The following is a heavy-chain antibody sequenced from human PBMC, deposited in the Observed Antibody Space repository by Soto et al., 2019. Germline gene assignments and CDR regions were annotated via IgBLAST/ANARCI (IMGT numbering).Heavy chain of an antibody. CDR3: ARHVGKWGFDY. D-gene: IGHD1-26*01. Sequence: QVQLQDSGPGLVHPSETLSLTCTVSGGSMTSYYWSWVRQTPEKGLEWIANIYYGGSTTHNPSLKSRATLSGDTSRNQVPLKLTSVAATDPAVYFCARHVGKWGFDYWGQGTLVTVSS. V-gene: IGHV4-59*08. J-gene: IGHJ4*02. CDR1: GGSMTSYY. CDR2: IYYGGST.